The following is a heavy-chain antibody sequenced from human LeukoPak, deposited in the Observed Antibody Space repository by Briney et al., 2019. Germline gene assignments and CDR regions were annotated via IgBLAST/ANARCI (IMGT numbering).Heavy chain of an antibody. CDR2: IYDSGIT. J-gene: IGHJ1*01. V-gene: IGHV4-4*09. CDR3: AGRGHRYSRD. Sequence: SETLSLTCSVSGDSVSSGYWSWIRQPPGKGLEWIGYIYDSGITDYNSSLKSRLTISVDTSNNKFSLNLRSVPAADTAVYYCAGRGHRYSRDWGQGILVTASS. CDR1: GDSVSSGY. D-gene: IGHD2-15*01.